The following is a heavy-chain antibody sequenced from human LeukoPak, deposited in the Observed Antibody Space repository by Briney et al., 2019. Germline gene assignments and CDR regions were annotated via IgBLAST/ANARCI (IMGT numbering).Heavy chain of an antibody. CDR3: ARDHEAVRSSDYYYYMDV. Sequence: VASVTVSCTASGYTFTGYYMHWVRQAPGQGLEWMGWINPNSGGTNYAQKFQGRVTMTRDTSISTAYMELSRLRSDDTAVYYCARDHEAVRSSDYYYYMDVWGKGTTVTISS. D-gene: IGHD2/OR15-2a*01. J-gene: IGHJ6*03. CDR1: GYTFTGYY. CDR2: INPNSGGT. V-gene: IGHV1-2*02.